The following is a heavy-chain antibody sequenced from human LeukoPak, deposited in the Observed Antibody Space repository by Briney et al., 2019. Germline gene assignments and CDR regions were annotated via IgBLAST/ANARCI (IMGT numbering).Heavy chain of an antibody. CDR2: ISAYNGNT. D-gene: IGHD6-19*01. CDR3: ARSRSRIAVAGTPYNWFDP. J-gene: IGHJ5*02. Sequence: GASVKVSCKASGYTFTSYGISWVRQAPGQGLEWMGWISAYNGNTNYAQKLQGRVTMTTDTSTSTAYMELRSLRSDDTAVYYCARSRSRIAVAGTPYNWFDPWGQGTLVTVSS. CDR1: GYTFTSYG. V-gene: IGHV1-18*01.